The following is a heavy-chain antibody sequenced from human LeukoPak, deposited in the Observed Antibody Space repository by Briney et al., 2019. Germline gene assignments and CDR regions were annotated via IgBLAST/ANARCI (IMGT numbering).Heavy chain of an antibody. CDR3: AKEGTDYGDYPYFFDY. D-gene: IGHD4-17*01. J-gene: IGHJ4*02. V-gene: IGHV3-21*01. CDR1: GFTFSSYS. Sequence: GGSLRLSCAASGFTFSSYSMNWVRQAPGKGLEWVSSISSSSSYIYYADSVKGRFTVSRYNAKNSLYLQMDSLSADDTGVYYCAKEGTDYGDYPYFFDYWGQGTLVTVSS. CDR2: ISSSSSYI.